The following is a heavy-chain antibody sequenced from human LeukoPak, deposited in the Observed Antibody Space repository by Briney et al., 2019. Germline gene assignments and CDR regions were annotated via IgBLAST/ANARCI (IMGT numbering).Heavy chain of an antibody. J-gene: IGHJ4*02. CDR3: ASRLVRPLRYFDY. V-gene: IGHV3-48*03. CDR1: GFTFSSYE. Sequence: GGSLRLSCAASGFTFSSYEMNWVRQAPGKGLEWVSYISSSGSTIYYADSVKGRFTISRDNAKNSLYLQMNSLRAEDTAVYYCASRLVRPLRYFDYWGQGTLVTVSS. CDR2: ISSSGSTI. D-gene: IGHD3-10*01.